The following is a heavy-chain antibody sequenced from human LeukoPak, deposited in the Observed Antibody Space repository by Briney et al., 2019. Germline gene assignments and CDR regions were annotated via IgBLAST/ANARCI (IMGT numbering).Heavy chain of an antibody. CDR1: GGTFSSYA. J-gene: IGHJ4*02. D-gene: IGHD2-2*01. V-gene: IGHV1-69*01. CDR2: IIPIFGTA. Sequence: SVKVSCKASGGTFSSYAISWVRRAPGQGLEWMGGIIPIFGTANYAQKFQGRVTITADESTSTAYMELSSLRSEDTAVYYCARVRYCSSTSCYLSDYWGQGTLVTVSS. CDR3: ARVRYCSSTSCYLSDY.